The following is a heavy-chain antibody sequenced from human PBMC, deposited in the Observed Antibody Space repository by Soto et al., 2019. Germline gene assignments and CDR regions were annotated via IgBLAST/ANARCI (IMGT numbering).Heavy chain of an antibody. Sequence: QVQVVESGGGVVQPGRSLRLSCAASGFTFSTYGMHWVRQAPGKGLEWVALVWSDGSKKYYADSVKGRFTISRDNSKDTVHLQMNSLRAEDTAVYYCVRVFDTYYFDLWGQGTLVTVST. CDR3: VRVFDTYYFDL. D-gene: IGHD3-9*01. J-gene: IGHJ4*02. CDR2: VWSDGSKK. CDR1: GFTFSTYG. V-gene: IGHV3-33*01.